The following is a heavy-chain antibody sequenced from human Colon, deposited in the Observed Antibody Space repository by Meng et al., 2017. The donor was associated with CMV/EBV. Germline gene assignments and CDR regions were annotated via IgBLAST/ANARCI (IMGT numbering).Heavy chain of an antibody. CDR2: IKSKTDSGTT. CDR1: GFTFSNAW. J-gene: IGHJ4*02. Sequence: EVQLVESGGGVVKPGGSLRLTCAASGFTFSNAWMTWVRQAPGKGLEWVGRIKSKTDSGTTDYAAPVKGRFTISRDDSKNTLYLQMNSLKIEDTAVYYCTSLGQRGYWGQGTLFTVSS. V-gene: IGHV3-15*01. CDR3: TSLGQRGY.